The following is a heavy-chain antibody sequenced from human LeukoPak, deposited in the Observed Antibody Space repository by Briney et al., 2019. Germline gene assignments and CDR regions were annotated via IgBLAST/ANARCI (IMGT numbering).Heavy chain of an antibody. D-gene: IGHD6-13*01. CDR3: AKDNQYSSSWIYYFDY. CDR1: GFTCSSYA. V-gene: IGHV3-23*01. Sequence: GGTLRFSCAASGFTCSSYAMSWVRQAPGKGLKWVSALSGSGGSTYYADSVKGRFTISRDNSKNTLYLQMNSLRAEDTAVYYCAKDNQYSSSWIYYFDYWGQGTLVTVSS. CDR2: LSGSGGST. J-gene: IGHJ4*02.